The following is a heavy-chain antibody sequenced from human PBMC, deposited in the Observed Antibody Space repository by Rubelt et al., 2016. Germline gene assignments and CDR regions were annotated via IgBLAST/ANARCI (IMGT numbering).Heavy chain of an antibody. CDR1: GGSFSGYY. CDR3: AREAGGFWSGYFRYFDY. V-gene: IGHV4-34*01. Sequence: QVQLRQWGAGLLKPSETLSLTCAVYGGSFSGYYWSWIRQPPGKGLEWIGEINHSGSTNYNPSLKRRVTIAVDTSKNQCSLKLSSVTAADTAVYYCAREAGGFWSGYFRYFDYWGQGTLVTVSS. D-gene: IGHD3-3*01. CDR2: INHSGST. J-gene: IGHJ4*02.